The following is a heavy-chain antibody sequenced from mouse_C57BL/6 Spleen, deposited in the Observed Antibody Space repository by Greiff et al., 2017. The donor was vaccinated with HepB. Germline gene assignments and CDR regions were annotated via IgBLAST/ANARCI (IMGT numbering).Heavy chain of an antibody. CDR1: GYTFTSYW. CDR2: IDPSDSYT. D-gene: IGHD2-3*01. J-gene: IGHJ4*01. CDR3: ARSDGYYRYYAMDY. Sequence: VQLQQPGAELVKPGASVKLSCKASGYTFTSYWMQWVKQRPGQGLEWIGEIDPSDSYTNYNQKFKGTATLTVDTSSSTAYMQLSSLTSEDSAVYYCARSDGYYRYYAMDYWGKGTSVTVSS. V-gene: IGHV1-50*01.